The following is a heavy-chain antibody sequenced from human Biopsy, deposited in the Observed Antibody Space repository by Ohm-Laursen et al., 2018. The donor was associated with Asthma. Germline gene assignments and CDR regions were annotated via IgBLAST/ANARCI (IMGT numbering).Heavy chain of an antibody. V-gene: IGHV3-30*18. CDR3: AKRRGYSGHDNDY. J-gene: IGHJ4*02. CDR2: ISYDGNHK. CDR1: GFTVSRDH. Sequence: SLRLSCAASGFTVSRDHMFWARQSPGKGLEWVAVISYDGNHKFYEDSVKGRFTISRDNSKNTLYLQMNSLRTEDTAVYYCAKRRGYSGHDNDYWGQGTLVIVSS. D-gene: IGHD5-12*01.